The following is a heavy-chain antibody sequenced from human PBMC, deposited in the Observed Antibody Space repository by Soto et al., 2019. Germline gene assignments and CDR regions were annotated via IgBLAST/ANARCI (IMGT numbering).Heavy chain of an antibody. CDR2: IFTGGST. CDR1: GFTVSSKY. CDR3: ARDRYSSGWLDAFDI. D-gene: IGHD6-19*01. J-gene: IGHJ3*02. V-gene: IGHV3-53*04. Sequence: EVQLVESGGGLVQPGGSLRLSCAASGFTVSSKYMSWVRQAPGKGLEWVSVIFTGGSTYYADSVKGRFTISRHSSKNPVYLPMNSLRAEDTAVYYCARDRYSSGWLDAFDIWGQGTMVTVSS.